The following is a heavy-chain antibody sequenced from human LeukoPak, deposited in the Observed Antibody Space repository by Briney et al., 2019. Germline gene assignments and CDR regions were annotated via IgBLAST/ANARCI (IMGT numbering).Heavy chain of an antibody. CDR3: GRDPNGDYVGAYEF. V-gene: IGHV3-23*01. Sequence: GGSLRLSCAASGFTFSRYALVWVRQAPGKGLEWVSASWSGGKTLYADAVKGRFTISRDNSKNTLYLQMNSLRAEDTAVYFCGRDPNGDYVGAYEFWGHGTMVIVSS. CDR1: GFTFSRYA. CDR2: SWSGGKT. J-gene: IGHJ3*01. D-gene: IGHD4-17*01.